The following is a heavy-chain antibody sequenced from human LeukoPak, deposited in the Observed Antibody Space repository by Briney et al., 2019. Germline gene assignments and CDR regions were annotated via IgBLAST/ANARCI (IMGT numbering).Heavy chain of an antibody. CDR1: GFIFSEYA. CDR3: AKDRYSNYGNWFDP. Sequence: GGSLRLSCAASGFIFSEYAMNWVRQAPGKGLEWVSAISGGGGTTHYADSVKGRFAVSRDNSKNILYLQMTNLRHEDTALYYCAKDRYSNYGNWFDPWGQGTQVTVIS. D-gene: IGHD4-11*01. V-gene: IGHV3-23*01. CDR2: ISGGGGTT. J-gene: IGHJ5*02.